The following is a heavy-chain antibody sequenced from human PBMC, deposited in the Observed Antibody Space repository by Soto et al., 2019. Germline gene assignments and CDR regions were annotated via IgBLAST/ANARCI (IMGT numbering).Heavy chain of an antibody. J-gene: IGHJ6*02. CDR2: IYSGDST. Sequence: PGGSLRLSCAASGFTVSSNYMSWVRQAPGKGLEWVSVIYSGDSTYYADSVKGRFTISRDNSKNTLYLQMNSLRAEDTAVYYCARDRNTILGMDVWGQGTTVTVSS. D-gene: IGHD3-10*01. CDR3: ARDRNTILGMDV. V-gene: IGHV3-66*01. CDR1: GFTVSSNY.